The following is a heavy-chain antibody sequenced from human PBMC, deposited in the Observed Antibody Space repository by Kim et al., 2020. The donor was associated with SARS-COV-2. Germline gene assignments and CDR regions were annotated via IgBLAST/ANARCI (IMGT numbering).Heavy chain of an antibody. CDR1: GFTFDKYA. CDR3: AKERAASSSPDQFDQ. Sequence: GGSLRLSCVASGFTFDKYAMNWVRQAPGRRPEWVSTISGAGVSLYYADSVRGRFTISRDNSKRTLYLQMNSLRVEDSGVYYCAKERAASSSPDQFDQWGQGTQVTVSS. D-gene: IGHD6-6*01. J-gene: IGHJ4*02. CDR2: ISGAGVSL. V-gene: IGHV3-23*01.